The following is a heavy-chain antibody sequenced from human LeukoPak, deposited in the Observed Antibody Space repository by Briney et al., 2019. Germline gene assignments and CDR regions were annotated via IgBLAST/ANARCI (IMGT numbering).Heavy chain of an antibody. D-gene: IGHD2-2*01. V-gene: IGHV3-13*01. CDR3: ARSPSITSLDYYGMDV. CDR2: IGTAGDT. CDR1: GFTFSSYG. J-gene: IGHJ6*02. Sequence: GGSLRLSCAASGFTFSSYGMHWVRQAPGKGLEWVAVIGTAGDTYYPGSVKGRFTISRENAKNSLYLQMNSLRAGDTAVYYCARSPSITSLDYYGMDVWGQGTTVTVSS.